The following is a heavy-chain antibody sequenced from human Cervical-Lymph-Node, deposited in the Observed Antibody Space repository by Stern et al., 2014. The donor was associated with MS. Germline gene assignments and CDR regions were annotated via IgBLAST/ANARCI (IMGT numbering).Heavy chain of an antibody. Sequence: QVTLKESGPALVKPTQTLTLTCTFSGFSLSTSGMRVSWIRQPPGKALEWLARIDLDDDKFYSTSLKTRLTIYKDTSKNEAVLTLTNMDPVDPATYYCARSPPYYEFWNDYYYFDYWGQGTLVAVSS. D-gene: IGHD3-3*01. J-gene: IGHJ4*02. CDR2: IDLDDDK. CDR1: GFSLSTSGMR. CDR3: ARSPPYYEFWNDYYYFDY. V-gene: IGHV2-70*04.